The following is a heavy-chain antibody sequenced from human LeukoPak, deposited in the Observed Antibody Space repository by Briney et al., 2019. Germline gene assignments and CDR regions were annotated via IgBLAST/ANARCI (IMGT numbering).Heavy chain of an antibody. D-gene: IGHD3-22*01. J-gene: IGHJ4*02. Sequence: SVTVSHQAFEYTFTGYDMSGERQAPGQGLERMGWINPNSGGTNYAQKFQGRVTMTRDTSISTAYMELSRLRSDDTAVYYCARDDDSSGYYPDYWGQGTLVTVSS. CDR2: INPNSGGT. CDR1: EYTFTGYD. V-gene: IGHV1-2*02. CDR3: ARDDDSSGYYPDY.